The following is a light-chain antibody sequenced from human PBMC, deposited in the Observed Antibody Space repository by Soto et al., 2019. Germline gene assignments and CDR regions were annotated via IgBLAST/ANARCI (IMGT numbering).Light chain of an antibody. Sequence: QSALTQPPSASGSPGQSVTISCTGTSSDIGYWNYVSWYQQHPGKAPKLMIYDVSKRPSGVPHRFSGSNSGNTASLTVSGVQAEDEADDYCSSYAGSNNYVFGAGTKLTVL. J-gene: IGLJ1*01. V-gene: IGLV2-8*01. CDR2: DVS. CDR3: SSYAGSNNYV. CDR1: SSDIGYWNY.